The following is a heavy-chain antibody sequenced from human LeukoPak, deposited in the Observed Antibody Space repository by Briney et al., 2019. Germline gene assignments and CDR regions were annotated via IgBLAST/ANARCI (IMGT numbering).Heavy chain of an antibody. CDR2: INHSGST. CDR3: ARVIRVLRFLEWLKPNWFDP. J-gene: IGHJ5*02. CDR1: GGSFSGYC. Sequence: SETLSLTCAVYGGSFSGYCWSWIRQPPGKGLEWIGEINHSGSTNYNPSLKSRVTISVDTSKNQFSLKPSSVTAADTAVYYCARVIRVLRFLEWLKPNWFDPWGQGTLVTVSS. D-gene: IGHD3-3*01. V-gene: IGHV4-34*01.